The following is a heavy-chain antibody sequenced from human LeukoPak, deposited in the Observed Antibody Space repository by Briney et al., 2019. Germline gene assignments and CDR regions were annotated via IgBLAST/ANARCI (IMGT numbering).Heavy chain of an antibody. J-gene: IGHJ5*02. Sequence: GASVKVSCKASGYTFTGYYMHWVRQAPGQGLEWMGWINPNSGGTNYAQKFQGRVTTTRDTSISTAYMELSRLRSDDTAVYYCARDGGFAMELGWFDPWGQGTLVTVSS. CDR3: ARDGGFAMELGWFDP. V-gene: IGHV1-2*02. CDR1: GYTFTGYY. CDR2: INPNSGGT. D-gene: IGHD1-7*01.